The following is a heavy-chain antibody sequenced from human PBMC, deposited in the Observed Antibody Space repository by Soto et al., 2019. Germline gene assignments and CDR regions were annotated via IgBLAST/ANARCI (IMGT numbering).Heavy chain of an antibody. Sequence: EVQLVESGGGLVKPGGSLRLSCAASGFTFSNAWMNWVRQAPGKGLEWVGRIKSKTDGGTTDYAAPVKGRFTISRDDSKNTLYLQMNSLKTEDTAVYYCTTDPDTLVSSVVPAAMGSWFDPWGQGTLVTVSS. J-gene: IGHJ5*02. CDR2: IKSKTDGGTT. D-gene: IGHD2-2*01. CDR1: GFTFSNAW. CDR3: TTDPDTLVSSVVPAAMGSWFDP. V-gene: IGHV3-15*07.